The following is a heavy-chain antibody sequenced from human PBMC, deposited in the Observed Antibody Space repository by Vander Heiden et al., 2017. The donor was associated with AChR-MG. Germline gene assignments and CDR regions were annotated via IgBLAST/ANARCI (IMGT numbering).Heavy chain of an antibody. V-gene: IGHV1-69*06. Sequence: QVQLVQSGAEVTKPGSSVKVSCKASGGTFSSYAISWVRQAPGQGLEWMGGIIPIFGTANYAQKFQGRVTITADKSTSTAYMELSSLRSEDTAVYYCAREAIVVVPAATEDYYYYMDVWGKGTTVTVSS. CDR1: GGTFSSYA. CDR3: AREAIVVVPAATEDYYYYMDV. D-gene: IGHD2-2*01. J-gene: IGHJ6*03. CDR2: IIPIFGTA.